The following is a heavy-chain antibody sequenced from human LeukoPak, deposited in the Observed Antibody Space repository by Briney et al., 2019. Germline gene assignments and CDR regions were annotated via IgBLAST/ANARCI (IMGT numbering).Heavy chain of an antibody. CDR3: ARDTGALVTHFDY. D-gene: IGHD5-18*01. CDR2: IKHDEIEK. V-gene: IGHV3-7*03. J-gene: IGHJ4*02. Sequence: PGRSLRLSCAASGLSLNSYAIHWVRQAPGKGLEWVANIKHDEIEKYHVDSVKGRFTISRDNAKNSLYLQMNSLRAEDTAVYYCARDTGALVTHFDYWGQGTLVTVSS. CDR1: GLSLNSYA.